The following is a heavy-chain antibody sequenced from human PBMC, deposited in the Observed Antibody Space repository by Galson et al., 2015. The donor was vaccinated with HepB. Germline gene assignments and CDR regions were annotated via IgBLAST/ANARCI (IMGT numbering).Heavy chain of an antibody. CDR2: ISWNSENK. CDR3: AKVGTYSSSGEIYFDS. D-gene: IGHD3-16*01. CDR1: KFTFDDYT. V-gene: IGHV3-9*01. J-gene: IGHJ4*02. Sequence: SLRLSCAGSKFTFDDYTMHWIQQAPGKGLQWVSGISWNSENKDYADSVRGRFIVSRDNAKNSLYLQMNSLRAEDTAFYYCAKVGTYSSSGEIYFDSWGPGALVTVAS.